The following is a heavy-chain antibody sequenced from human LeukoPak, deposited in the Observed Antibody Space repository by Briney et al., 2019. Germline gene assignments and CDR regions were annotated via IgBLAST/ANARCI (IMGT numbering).Heavy chain of an antibody. Sequence: ASVKVSCKASGYTFTSYAMNWVRQAPGQGLEWMGWINTNTGNPTYAQGFTGRFVFSLDTSVSTAYLQISSLRSEDTAVYYCARERYCSGGSCYYYYYGMDVWGQGTTVTVSS. CDR3: ARERYCSGGSCYYYYYGMDV. CDR2: INTNTGNP. J-gene: IGHJ6*02. V-gene: IGHV7-4-1*02. D-gene: IGHD2-15*01. CDR1: GYTFTSYA.